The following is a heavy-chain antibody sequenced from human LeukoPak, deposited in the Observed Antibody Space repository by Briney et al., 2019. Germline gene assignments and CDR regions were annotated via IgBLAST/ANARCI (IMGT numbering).Heavy chain of an antibody. J-gene: IGHJ5*02. D-gene: IGHD1-26*01. CDR2: ISSSGSTI. CDR3: ARVEWELLGRGFDP. V-gene: IGHV3-48*03. Sequence: GGSLRLSCAASGFTFSSYEMNWVRQAPGKGLEWVSYISSSGSTIYYADSVKGRFTISRDNTKNSLYLQMNGLRAEDTAVYYCARVEWELLGRGFDPWGQGTLVTVSS. CDR1: GFTFSSYE.